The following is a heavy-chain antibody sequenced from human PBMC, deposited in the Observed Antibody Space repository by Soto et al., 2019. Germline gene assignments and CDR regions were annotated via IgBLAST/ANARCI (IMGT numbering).Heavy chain of an antibody. CDR3: ARDNDRLKLGGNYYHLLDV. D-gene: IGHD1-1*01. CDR1: GGTFSSSA. Sequence: QVQLVQSGAEMKEPGSSVKVSCKTSGGTFSSSAISWLRQAPGQGLEWMGGIIPLFRTPDYAQKFQGRVTIAADESTSTAYMELSSLRSQDTAVYYWARDNDRLKLGGNYYHLLDVWGQGTTITVSS. CDR2: IIPLFRTP. J-gene: IGHJ6*02. V-gene: IGHV1-69*12.